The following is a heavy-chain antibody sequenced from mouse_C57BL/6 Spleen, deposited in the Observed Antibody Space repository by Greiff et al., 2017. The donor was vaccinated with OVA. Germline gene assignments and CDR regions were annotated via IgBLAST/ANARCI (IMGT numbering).Heavy chain of an antibody. V-gene: IGHV5-17*01. D-gene: IGHD3-2*02. CDR1: GFTFSDYG. CDR2: ISSGSSTI. J-gene: IGHJ4*01. CDR3: AKGGDSSGYYAMDY. Sequence: EVKLMESGGGLVKPGGSLKLSCAASGFTFSDYGMHWVRQAPEKGLGWVAYISSGSSTIYYADTVKGRFTIARDNAKNTLFLQMTSLRSEDTAMYYCAKGGDSSGYYAMDYWGQGTSVTVSS.